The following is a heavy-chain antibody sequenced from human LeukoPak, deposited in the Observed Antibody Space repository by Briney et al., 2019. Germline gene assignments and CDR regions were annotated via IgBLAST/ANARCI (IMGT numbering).Heavy chain of an antibody. CDR3: ARAFIAVVPAAIGWFDP. J-gene: IGHJ5*02. CDR2: FIPISKTT. CDR1: GGSFSTYA. D-gene: IGHD2-2*01. Sequence: SVKVSCKASGGSFSTYAINWVRQAPGQGLEWVGGFIPISKTTNYAQEFQGRVTITADEATSSFFMELSSLRSEDTALYYCARAFIAVVPAAIGWFDPRGQGTLVTVSS. V-gene: IGHV1-69*13.